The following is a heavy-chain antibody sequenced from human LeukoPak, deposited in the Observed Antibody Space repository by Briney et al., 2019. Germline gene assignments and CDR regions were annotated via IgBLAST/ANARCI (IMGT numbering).Heavy chain of an antibody. CDR2: IGAAGDT. J-gene: IGHJ4*02. CDR3: ARRAGAYTHPYDY. CDR1: GFTFSSSD. D-gene: IGHD3-16*01. V-gene: IGHV3-13*01. Sequence: GGSLRLSCAASGFTFSSSDMHWVRQVTGKGLEWVSCIGAAGDTYYPDSVKGRFTISRENAKNSLYLQMNSLRAGDTAVYYCARRAGAYTHPYDYWGQGTLVTVSS.